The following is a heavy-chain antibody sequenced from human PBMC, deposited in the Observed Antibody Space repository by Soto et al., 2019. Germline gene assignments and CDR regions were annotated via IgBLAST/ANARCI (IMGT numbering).Heavy chain of an antibody. V-gene: IGHV2-26*01. Sequence: QVTLKESGPVLVKPTETLTLTCTVSGFSLSNARMGVSWISQPPGKALEWLAHIFSNDEKSYSTSLKSRLTISNDTSKSQLVLTMTNRDPVDTAKYYCARILRQWLVPRHIRYFDLWGRGTLVTVSS. CDR1: GFSLSNARMG. CDR2: IFSNDEK. D-gene: IGHD6-19*01. CDR3: ARILRQWLVPRHIRYFDL. J-gene: IGHJ2*01.